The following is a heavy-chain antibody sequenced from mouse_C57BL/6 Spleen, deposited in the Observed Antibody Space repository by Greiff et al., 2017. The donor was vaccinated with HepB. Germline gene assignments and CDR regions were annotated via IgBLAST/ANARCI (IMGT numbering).Heavy chain of an antibody. V-gene: IGHV1-74*01. D-gene: IGHD1-1*01. Sequence: QVQLKQPGAELVKPGASVKVSCKASGYTFTSYWMHWVKQRPGQGLEWIGRIHPSDSDTNYNQKFKGKATLTVDKSSSTAYMQLSSLTSEDSAVYYCAMPLITTVVAPYAMDYWGQGTSVTVSS. CDR1: GYTFTSYW. J-gene: IGHJ4*01. CDR3: AMPLITTVVAPYAMDY. CDR2: IHPSDSDT.